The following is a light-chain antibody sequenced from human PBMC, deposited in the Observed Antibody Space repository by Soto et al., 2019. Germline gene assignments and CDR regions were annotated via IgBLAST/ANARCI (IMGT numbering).Light chain of an antibody. CDR2: DAS. Sequence: EIVLTQSPATLSLPPGERATLSCRASQSVSSYLAWYQQKPGQAPRLLIYDASNRATGIPARFSGSGSGTDFTLTISSPEPEDFAVYYCQQRSNWSTFGQGTRLEIK. CDR1: QSVSSY. J-gene: IGKJ5*01. CDR3: QQRSNWST. V-gene: IGKV3-11*01.